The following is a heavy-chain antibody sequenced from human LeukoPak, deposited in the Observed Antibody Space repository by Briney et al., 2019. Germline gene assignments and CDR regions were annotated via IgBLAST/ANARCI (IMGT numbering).Heavy chain of an antibody. Sequence: GRSLRLSCAASGLTFSSHGMLWVRQAPGKGLEWVALIWYDRSNKYYADSVRGRFTISRDNSKNTLYLQMNSLRAEDTAVYYCARLRGSYFDSWGQGTLVTISS. CDR2: IWYDRSNK. J-gene: IGHJ4*02. V-gene: IGHV3-33*01. D-gene: IGHD1-26*01. CDR3: ARLRGSYFDS. CDR1: GLTFSSHG.